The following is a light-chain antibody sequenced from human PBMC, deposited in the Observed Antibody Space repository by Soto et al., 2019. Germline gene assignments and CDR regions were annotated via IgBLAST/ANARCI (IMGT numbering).Light chain of an antibody. CDR1: QSVSSSY. J-gene: IGKJ1*01. Sequence: EIVLTQSPGTLSLSPGERATLSCRASQSVSSSYLAWYQQKPGQAPRLIIYGASSRATGIPDRVSGSGSGTDFTLTISRLEPEDFAVYYCQQYGSSPGTFGQGTKVDIK. V-gene: IGKV3-20*01. CDR3: QQYGSSPGT. CDR2: GAS.